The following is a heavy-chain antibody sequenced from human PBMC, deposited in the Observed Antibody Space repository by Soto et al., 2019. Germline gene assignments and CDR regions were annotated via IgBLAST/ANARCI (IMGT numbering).Heavy chain of an antibody. Sequence: GGSLRLSCAASGFTFSSYAMSWVRQAPGKGLEWVSAISGSGGSTYYADSVKGRFTISRDNSKNTLYLQMNSLRAEDTAVYYCAKDTLQRQLYCSGGSCYGYYFDYWGQGTLVTVSS. CDR3: AKDTLQRQLYCSGGSCYGYYFDY. CDR2: ISGSGGST. V-gene: IGHV3-23*01. CDR1: GFTFSSYA. D-gene: IGHD2-15*01. J-gene: IGHJ4*02.